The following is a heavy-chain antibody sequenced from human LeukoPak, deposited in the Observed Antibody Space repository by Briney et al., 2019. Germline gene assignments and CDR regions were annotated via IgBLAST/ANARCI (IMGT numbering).Heavy chain of an antibody. D-gene: IGHD5-12*01. Sequence: GGSLRLFCAASGFTVSSNYMSWVRQAPGRGLERLSVIYSGGSTYYADSVKGRFTISRDNSKNTLYLQMNSLRAEDTAVYYCAKEREYSGYEPLPNDYWGQGTLVTVSS. V-gene: IGHV3-53*01. CDR1: GFTVSSNY. CDR2: IYSGGST. J-gene: IGHJ4*02. CDR3: AKEREYSGYEPLPNDY.